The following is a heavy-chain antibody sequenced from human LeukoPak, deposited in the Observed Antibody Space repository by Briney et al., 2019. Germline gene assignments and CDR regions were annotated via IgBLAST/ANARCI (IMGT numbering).Heavy chain of an antibody. J-gene: IGHJ4*02. V-gene: IGHV4-59*01. CDR1: GGSISSYY. CDR3: ARVRKGITMVRGVIGY. D-gene: IGHD3-10*01. Sequence: PSETLSLTCTVSGGSISSYYWSWIRQPPGKGLEWIGYIYYSGSTNYNPSLKSRVTISVDTSKNQFSLKLSSVTAADTAVYYCARVRKGITMVRGVIGYWGQGTLVTVSS. CDR2: IYYSGST.